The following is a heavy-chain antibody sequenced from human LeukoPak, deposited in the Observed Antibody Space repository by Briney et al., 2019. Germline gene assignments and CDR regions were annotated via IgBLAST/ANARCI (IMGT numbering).Heavy chain of an antibody. D-gene: IGHD3-3*01. CDR2: IYTTGST. J-gene: IGHJ4*02. CDR1: DDSINDYY. V-gene: IGHV4-4*07. Sequence: PSETLSLXCTVSDDSINDYYWSWIRRPAGKGLEWIGRIYTTGSTNYNPSLKSRVTMSIDMSKNQFSLNLSSVTAADTAVYYCARGGEWSYDYWGQGTLVTVSS. CDR3: ARGGEWSYDY.